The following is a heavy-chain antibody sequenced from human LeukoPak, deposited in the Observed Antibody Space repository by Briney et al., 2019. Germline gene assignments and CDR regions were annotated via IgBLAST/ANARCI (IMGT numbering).Heavy chain of an antibody. CDR3: ARGYCSGGSCYPLKSIYYYYMDV. CDR2: INHSGST. V-gene: IGHV4-34*01. CDR1: GGSFSGYY. D-gene: IGHD2-15*01. J-gene: IGHJ6*03. Sequence: SETLSLTCAVYGGSFSGYYWNWIRQPPGKGLEWIGEINHSGSTNYNPSLKSRVTISVDTSKNQISLKVTSVTAADTAVYYCARGYCSGGSCYPLKSIYYYYMDVWGEGTTVTFSS.